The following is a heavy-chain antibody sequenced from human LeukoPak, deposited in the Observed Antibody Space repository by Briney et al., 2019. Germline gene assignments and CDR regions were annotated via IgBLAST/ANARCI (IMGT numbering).Heavy chain of an antibody. V-gene: IGHV1-24*01. CDR2: FDPEDGET. Sequence: GASVKVSCKVSGDTLTELSMHWVRQAPGKGLEWMGGFDPEDGETIYAQKFQGRVTMTEDTSTDTAYMELSSLRSEDTAVYYCAKRGYYYGSGSYCLVYWGRGTLVTVSS. J-gene: IGHJ4*02. D-gene: IGHD3-10*01. CDR3: AKRGYYYGSGSYCLVY. CDR1: GDTLTELS.